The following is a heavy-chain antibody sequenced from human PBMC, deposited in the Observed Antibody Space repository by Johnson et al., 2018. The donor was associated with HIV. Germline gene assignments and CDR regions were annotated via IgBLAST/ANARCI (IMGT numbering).Heavy chain of an antibody. Sequence: VASLVGFVQPGGSLILSCSASVFTVRSNHIRCLRPTPGQVLEWVSFIHIGDKTSSADSVQVRFTISRHHVQNSLHLQLNSLRADDTAVYYCARDPLFGVVLGGAMLQISTFDLWGQGTMVTVSS. V-gene: IGHV3-66*01. CDR3: ARDPLFGVVLGGAMLQISTFDL. J-gene: IGHJ3*01. D-gene: IGHD3-3*01. CDR2: IHIGDKT. CDR1: VFTVRSNH.